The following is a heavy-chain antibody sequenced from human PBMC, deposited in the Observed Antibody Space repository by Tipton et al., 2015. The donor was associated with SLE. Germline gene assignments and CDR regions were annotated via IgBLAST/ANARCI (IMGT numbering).Heavy chain of an antibody. CDR2: ISAYNGNT. CDR1: GYTFTSYG. V-gene: IGHV1-18*01. J-gene: IGHJ4*02. Sequence: QLVQSGPEVKKPGASVKVSCKASGYTFTSYGISWVRQAPGQGLEWMGWISAYNGNTDYAQNLQGRVTMTTDTSTSTAYMELRSLRSDDTAVYYCARRGRIQLWYGLDYWGQGTLVTVSS. D-gene: IGHD5-18*01. CDR3: ARRGRIQLWYGLDY.